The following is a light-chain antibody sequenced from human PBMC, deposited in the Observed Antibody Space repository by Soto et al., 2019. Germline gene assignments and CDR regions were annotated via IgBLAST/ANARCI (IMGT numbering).Light chain of an antibody. Sequence: EIVMTQSPATLSVSPGDRATLSCMASQSVTSNLAWYQQKPGEAPRLLIYGASTRATGIPARFSGSGSGTEFTLTISSLQSEDFAVYFCQQYNNWPPITFGQGTRRDIK. CDR3: QQYNNWPPIT. CDR2: GAS. CDR1: QSVTSN. V-gene: IGKV3-15*01. J-gene: IGKJ5*01.